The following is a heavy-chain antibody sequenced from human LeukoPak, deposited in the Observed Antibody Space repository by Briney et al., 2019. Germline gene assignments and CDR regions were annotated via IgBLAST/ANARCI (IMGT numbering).Heavy chain of an antibody. V-gene: IGHV3-48*04. CDR1: GFTFSSYN. CDR3: ARGLAAAGKRAFDI. D-gene: IGHD6-13*01. CDR2: VSTSSTNI. Sequence: GGSLRPSCAASGFTFSSYNMNWVRQAPGKGLEWVSYVSTSSTNIYYADSVKGRFTISRDNAKNSLYLQMNSLRAEETAVYYCARGLAAAGKRAFDIWGQGTMVTVSS. J-gene: IGHJ3*02.